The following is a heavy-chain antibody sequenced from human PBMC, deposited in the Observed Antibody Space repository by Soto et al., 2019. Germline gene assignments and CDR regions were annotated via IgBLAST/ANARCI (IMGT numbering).Heavy chain of an antibody. CDR2: IYYSGST. J-gene: IGHJ1*01. CDR3: ARRPQDCSGGRCYLYFHH. CDR1: GGSISSGYYY. V-gene: IGHV4-30-4*01. D-gene: IGHD2-15*01. Sequence: PSETLSLTCTVSGGSISSGYYYWSWIRQPPGKGLEWIGYIYYSGSTYYNPSLKSRVTISVDTSKNQFSLKLSSVTAADTAVYYCARRPQDCSGGRCYLYFHHWGQGTLVTVSS.